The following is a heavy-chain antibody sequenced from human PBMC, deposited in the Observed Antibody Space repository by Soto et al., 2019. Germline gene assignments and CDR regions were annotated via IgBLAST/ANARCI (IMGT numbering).Heavy chain of an antibody. CDR3: ARFWDVRYFDW. CDR2: IYYSGST. V-gene: IGHV4-31*03. D-gene: IGHD3-9*01. J-gene: IGHJ4*02. Sequence: PSETLSLTCTVSGGSISSGGYYWSWIRQHPGKGLEWIGYIYYSGSTYYNPSLKSRVAISVDTSKNQFSLKLSSVTAADTAVYYCARFWDVRYFDWWGQGTLVTVSS. CDR1: GGSISSGGYY.